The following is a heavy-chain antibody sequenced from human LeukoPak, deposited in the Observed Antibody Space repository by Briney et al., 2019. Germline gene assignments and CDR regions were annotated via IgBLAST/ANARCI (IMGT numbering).Heavy chain of an antibody. D-gene: IGHD3-10*01. Sequence: LSLTCTVSGRSISSGDYYGTWIRQHPEKSREWIGYIRYSGSAYYNPSLTSRVTISVDTSKNQFSLKLSSVTAADTAVYYCARGSTLIRGFDYWGQGTLVTVSS. CDR3: ARGSTLIRGFDY. CDR2: IRYSGSA. J-gene: IGHJ4*02. CDR1: GRSISSGDYY. V-gene: IGHV4-31*03.